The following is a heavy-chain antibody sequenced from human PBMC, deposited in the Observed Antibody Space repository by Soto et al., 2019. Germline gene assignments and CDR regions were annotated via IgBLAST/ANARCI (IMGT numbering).Heavy chain of an antibody. V-gene: IGHV1-3*01. Sequence: SVKVYCKGAGYGYTRYGGDWVSQDPGRGPEWMGWINPGNGNTKYSQQFQGRVIIDRDTSASTAYMELSSLRSEDTAVYYCARGGYFDSSNYLAYWGLGTLVTVSS. J-gene: IGHJ4*02. D-gene: IGHD3-22*01. CDR3: ARGGYFDSSNYLAY. CDR2: INPGNGNT. CDR1: GYGYTRYG.